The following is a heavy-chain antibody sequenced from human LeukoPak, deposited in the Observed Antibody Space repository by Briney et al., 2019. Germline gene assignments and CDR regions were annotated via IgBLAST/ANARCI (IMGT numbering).Heavy chain of an antibody. CDR1: GSSISSSSYY. V-gene: IGHV4-61*05. CDR2: IYYSGST. D-gene: IGHD6-13*01. Sequence: SENLSLTCTVSGSSISSSSYYWGWLRQPPGKGLEWIGYIYYSGSTNYNPSLKRRVTISLDTSKTQFSLKLSSVTAADTAVYYCARGIASPGPLDYWGQGTLVTVSS. J-gene: IGHJ4*02. CDR3: ARGIASPGPLDY.